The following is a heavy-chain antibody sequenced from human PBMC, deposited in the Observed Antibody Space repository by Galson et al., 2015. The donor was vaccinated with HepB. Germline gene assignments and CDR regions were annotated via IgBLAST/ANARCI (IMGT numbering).Heavy chain of an antibody. CDR1: GFTFIGYN. CDR3: ARDLRPTNFGVFTLDY. CDR2: INPNGGAT. D-gene: IGHD3-3*01. V-gene: IGHV1-2*06. Sequence: SVXVSCKGSGFTFIGYNIHWVRQAPGQGLEWLGRINPNGGATTYAHKFQGRLTLTRATSTNTAYLELTSLNPDDSAIYYCARDLRPTNFGVFTLDYWGQGSLVTVSS. J-gene: IGHJ4*02.